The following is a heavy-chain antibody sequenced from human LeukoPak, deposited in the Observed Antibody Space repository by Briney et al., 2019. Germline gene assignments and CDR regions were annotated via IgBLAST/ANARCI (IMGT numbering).Heavy chain of an antibody. CDR1: GGSISSYY. J-gene: IGHJ3*02. CDR3: ARLTTVTPGAFDI. Sequence: SETLSLTCTVSGGSISSYYWSWIRQPPGKGLEWIGYIYYSGSTNYNPSLKSRVTISVDTSKNQFSLKLSSVTAADTAVYYCARLTTVTPGAFDIWGQGTMVTVSS. V-gene: IGHV4-59*01. CDR2: IYYSGST. D-gene: IGHD4-17*01.